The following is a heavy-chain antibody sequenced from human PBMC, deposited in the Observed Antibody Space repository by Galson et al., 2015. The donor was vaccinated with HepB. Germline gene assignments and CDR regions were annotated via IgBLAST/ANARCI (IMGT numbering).Heavy chain of an antibody. Sequence: SLRLSCAVSGFRFNVYDMNWVRQAPGKGLEWVSGITNSGSRTYYAESGKGRFTISRDNSKNTVFLQMSSLRAEDTAIYYCAKGYGLFDSWGHGILVTVSS. CDR1: GFRFNVYD. CDR3: AKGYGLFDS. CDR2: ITNSGSRT. D-gene: IGHD5-18*01. J-gene: IGHJ5*01. V-gene: IGHV3-23*05.